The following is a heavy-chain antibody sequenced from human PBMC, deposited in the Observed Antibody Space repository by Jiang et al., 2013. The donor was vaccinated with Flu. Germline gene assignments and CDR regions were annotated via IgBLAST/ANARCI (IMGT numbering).Heavy chain of an antibody. J-gene: IGHJ4*02. D-gene: IGHD1-26*01. CDR2: IYHTGSS. CDR1: GASFNSDSYY. CDR3: ARAQKYSGFELPYFDY. V-gene: IGHV4-39*06. Sequence: GPGLVKPSETLSLTCTVSGASFNSDSYYWGWIRQPPGKALEWIGGIYHTGSSYSRPSLKSRVTIFVDTSKNQFXLKVTSVTAADTAVYYCARAQKYSGFELPYFDYWGQGRLVTV.